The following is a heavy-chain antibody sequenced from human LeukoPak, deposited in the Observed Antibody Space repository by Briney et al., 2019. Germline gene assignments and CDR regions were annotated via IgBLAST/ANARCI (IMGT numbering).Heavy chain of an antibody. J-gene: IGHJ4*02. D-gene: IGHD6-13*01. Sequence: SETLSLTCTVSGGSISSYYWSWIRQPPGKGLEWIGYVYYSGSTNYNPSLKSRVTISVDTSKNQFSLKLSSVTAADTAVYYCARRTGLYSSSWYYFDYWGQGTLVTVSS. CDR1: GGSISSYY. CDR2: VYYSGST. CDR3: ARRTGLYSSSWYYFDY. V-gene: IGHV4-59*12.